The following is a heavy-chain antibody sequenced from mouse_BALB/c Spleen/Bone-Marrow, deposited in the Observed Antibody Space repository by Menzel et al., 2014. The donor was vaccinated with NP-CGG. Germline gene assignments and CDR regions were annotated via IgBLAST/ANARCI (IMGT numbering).Heavy chain of an antibody. J-gene: IGHJ2*01. CDR2: INPXXXXI. Sequence: EVQVVESGGGLVQPGGSLKLSCAASGFDFSRXWMSWVRQAPGKXXEXIGEINPXXXXINYTPSLKDKFIISRDNAKNTLYLQMSKVRSEDTXXXXXXXXXXXXXGDYWGXXTTLTVSS. CDR1: GFDFSRXW. CDR3: XXXXXXXXGDY. V-gene: IGHV4-1*02.